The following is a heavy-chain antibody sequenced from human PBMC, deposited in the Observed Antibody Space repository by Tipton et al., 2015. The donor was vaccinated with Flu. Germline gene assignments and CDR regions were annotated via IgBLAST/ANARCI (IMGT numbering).Heavy chain of an antibody. CDR3: ASLRGSGSYSRYAFDF. CDR2: INQDGSEK. CDR1: GFTFSTYW. J-gene: IGHJ3*01. D-gene: IGHD1-26*01. V-gene: IGHV3-7*01. Sequence: SLRLSCAASGFTFSTYWMNWLRQAPGKGLEWVANINQDGSEKYSVDSVKGRFTVSRDNARSSLYLQMNSLGAEDTAVYYCASLRGSGSYSRYAFDFWGQGTMVTVSS.